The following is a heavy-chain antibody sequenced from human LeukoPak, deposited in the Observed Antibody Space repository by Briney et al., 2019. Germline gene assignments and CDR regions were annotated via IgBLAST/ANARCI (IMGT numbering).Heavy chain of an antibody. V-gene: IGHV3-23*01. CDR1: GFTFSSYA. D-gene: IGHD5-18*01. CDR3: AINTAMDLYYFDY. Sequence: GGSLGLSCAASGFTFSSYAMSWVRQAPGKGLEWVSAISGSGGSTYYADSVKGRFTISRDNSKNTLYLQMNSLRAEDTAVYYCAINTAMDLYYFDYWGQGTLVTVSS. J-gene: IGHJ4*02. CDR2: ISGSGGST.